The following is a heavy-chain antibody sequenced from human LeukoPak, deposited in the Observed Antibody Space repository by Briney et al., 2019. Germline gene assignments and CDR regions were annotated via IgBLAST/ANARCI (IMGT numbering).Heavy chain of an antibody. Sequence: GASVKVSCKASGYTFTSYGISWVRQAPGQGLEWMGWINPNSGGTNYAQKFQGRVTMTRDTSISTAYMELSRLRSDDTAVYYCARSPYGDLIYDYWGQGTLVTVSS. D-gene: IGHD4-17*01. J-gene: IGHJ4*02. V-gene: IGHV1-2*02. CDR1: GYTFTSYG. CDR2: INPNSGGT. CDR3: ARSPYGDLIYDY.